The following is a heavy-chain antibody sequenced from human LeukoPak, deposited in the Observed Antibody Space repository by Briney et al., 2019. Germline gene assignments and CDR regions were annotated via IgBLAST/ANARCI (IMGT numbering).Heavy chain of an antibody. CDR3: AREPVEYGDFDY. Sequence: PSETLSLTCTVSGYSISSGYYWGWIRQPPGKGLEWIGSIYHSGSTYYNPSLKSRVTISVDTSKNQFSLKLSSVTAADTAVYYCAREPVEYGDFDYWGQGTLVTVSS. V-gene: IGHV4-38-2*02. CDR1: GYSISSGYY. CDR2: IYHSGST. D-gene: IGHD2-8*02. J-gene: IGHJ4*02.